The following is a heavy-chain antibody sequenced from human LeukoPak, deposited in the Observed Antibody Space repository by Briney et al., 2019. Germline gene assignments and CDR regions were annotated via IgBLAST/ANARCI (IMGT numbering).Heavy chain of an antibody. CDR3: AKDDTGY. V-gene: IGHV3-66*01. Sequence: GGSLSLSCAASGFTFSSYEMNWVRQAPGKGLEWVSVINSGGSTYYADSVKGRFTISRDNSKNKLYLQMNSLRAEDTAVYYCAKDDTGYWGQGTLVTVSS. CDR1: GFTFSSYE. CDR2: INSGGST. J-gene: IGHJ4*02. D-gene: IGHD3-22*01.